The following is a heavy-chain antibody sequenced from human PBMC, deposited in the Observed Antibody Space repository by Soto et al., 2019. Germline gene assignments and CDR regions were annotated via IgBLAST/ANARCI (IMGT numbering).Heavy chain of an antibody. Sequence: EVQLVEAGGGPVKPGGSLRLSCAASGFAFNTYSMNWVRQAPGKGLEWVAFITRSSSYIYYADSVRGRFTLSRDNAKNSLYLQMNSLRAADTAIYDCARDDGWMILAYWVQGTLVTVS. CDR2: ITRSSSYI. J-gene: IGHJ4*02. V-gene: IGHV3-21*06. D-gene: IGHD3-22*01. CDR1: GFAFNTYS. CDR3: ARDDGWMILAY.